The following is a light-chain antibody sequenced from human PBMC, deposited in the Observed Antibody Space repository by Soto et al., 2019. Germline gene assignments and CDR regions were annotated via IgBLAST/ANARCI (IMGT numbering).Light chain of an antibody. CDR2: EVS. CDR1: SSDVGGYNY. V-gene: IGLV2-8*01. J-gene: IGLJ2*01. Sequence: QSALTQPPSASGSPGQSVTISWTGTSSDVGGYNYVSWYQQHPGKAPKLMIYEVSKRPSGVPDRFSGSKSGNTASLTVSGLQAEDEADYYCSSYAGSNNLFGGGTKLTVL. CDR3: SSYAGSNNL.